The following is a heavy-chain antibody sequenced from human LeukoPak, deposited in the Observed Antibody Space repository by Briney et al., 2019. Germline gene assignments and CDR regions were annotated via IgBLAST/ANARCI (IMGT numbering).Heavy chain of an antibody. V-gene: IGHV3-23*01. Sequence: PGGSLRLSCAASGFTFISYAMTWVRQAPGKGLEWVAAINGGGDATNYADSVKGRFTISRDTSQNTLYLQMNSLRAEDTAVYFCAKRGIVIRAVIIIGFHKEAYYFDYWGQGILVTVSS. CDR2: INGGGDAT. CDR1: GFTFISYA. D-gene: IGHD3-10*01. J-gene: IGHJ4*02. CDR3: AKRGIVIRAVIIIGFHKEAYYFDY.